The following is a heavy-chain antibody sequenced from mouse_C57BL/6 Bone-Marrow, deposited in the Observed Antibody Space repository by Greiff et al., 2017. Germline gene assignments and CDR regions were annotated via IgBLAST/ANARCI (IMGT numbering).Heavy chain of an antibody. CDR1: GFTFSSYG. D-gene: IGHD1-1*01. CDR2: ISSGGSYT. J-gene: IGHJ1*03. Sequence: EVKLVESGGDLVKPGGSLKLSCAASGFTFSSYGMSWVRQTPDKRLEWVATISSGGSYTYYPDSVKGRITISRDNAKNTLYLQMSSLKSEDTAMYYCTVVATNWYFDVWGTGTTVTVSS. CDR3: TVVATNWYFDV. V-gene: IGHV5-6*01.